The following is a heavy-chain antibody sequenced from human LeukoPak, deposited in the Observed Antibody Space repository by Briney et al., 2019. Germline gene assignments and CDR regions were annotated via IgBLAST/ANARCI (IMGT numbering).Heavy chain of an antibody. CDR3: AREPYYYDSSGYYPPDAFDI. J-gene: IGHJ3*02. V-gene: IGHV3-33*01. CDR2: IWYDGSNK. D-gene: IGHD3-22*01. Sequence: GGSLRLSCAASGFTFSSYGMHWVRQAPGKGLEWVAVIWYDGSNKYYADSMKGRFTISRDNSKNTLYLQMNSLRAEDTAVYYCAREPYYYDSSGYYPPDAFDIWGQGTMVTVSS. CDR1: GFTFSSYG.